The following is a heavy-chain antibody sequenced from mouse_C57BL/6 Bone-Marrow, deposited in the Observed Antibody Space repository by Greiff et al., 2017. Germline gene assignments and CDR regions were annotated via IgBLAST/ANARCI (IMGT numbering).Heavy chain of an antibody. CDR1: GYAFSSYW. J-gene: IGHJ1*03. V-gene: IGHV1-80*01. Sequence: VQLQQSGAELVKPGASVKISCKASGYAFSSYWMNWVQQRPGKGLEWIGQIYPGDGDTNYNGKFKGKATLTADKSSSTAYMQLSSLTSEDSAVYFCARGRGYDGYYDDVWGTGTTITVSS. CDR2: IYPGDGDT. CDR3: ARGRGYDGYYDDV. D-gene: IGHD2-3*01.